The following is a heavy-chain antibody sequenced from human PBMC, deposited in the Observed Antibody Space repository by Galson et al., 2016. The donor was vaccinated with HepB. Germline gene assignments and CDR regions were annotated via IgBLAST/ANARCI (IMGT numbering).Heavy chain of an antibody. J-gene: IGHJ6*02. CDR3: ARAYYYGMDV. V-gene: IGHV3-23*01. CDR2: ISGSGGRT. Sequence: SLRLSCAASGFTFSNYAMNWVRQAPGKGLEWVAAISGSGGRTSYEDSVRGRSTISRDNSKNTLYLQMNSLRAEDTAVYYCARAYYYGMDVWGQGTTVTVSS. CDR1: GFTFSNYA.